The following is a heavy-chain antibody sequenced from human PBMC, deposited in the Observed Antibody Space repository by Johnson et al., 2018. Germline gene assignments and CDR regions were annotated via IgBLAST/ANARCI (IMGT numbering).Heavy chain of an antibody. V-gene: IGHV3-30*18. CDR1: GFTFSSYG. J-gene: IGHJ3*02. CDR2: ISYDGSNK. CDR3: AKGLLLWLPDACDI. D-gene: IGHD5-18*01. Sequence: VQLVESGGGVVQPGRSLRLSCAASGFTFSSYGMHWVRQAPGKGLEWVAVISYDGSNKYYADSVTGRFTISRDNSKNTMYMEMNSLRAGDTAVYYCAKGLLLWLPDACDIWGQGTMLTVSS.